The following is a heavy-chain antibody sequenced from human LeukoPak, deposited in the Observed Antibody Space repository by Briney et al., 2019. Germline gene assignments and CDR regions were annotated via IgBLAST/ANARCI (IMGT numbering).Heavy chain of an antibody. D-gene: IGHD3-10*01. Sequence: RQAPGKGLEWMGGFDPEDGETIYAQKFQGRVTMTEDTSTDTAYMELSSLRSEDTAVYYCATVRYYGSGDYWGQGTLVTVSP. CDR3: ATVRYYGSGDY. CDR2: FDPEDGET. V-gene: IGHV1-24*01. J-gene: IGHJ4*02.